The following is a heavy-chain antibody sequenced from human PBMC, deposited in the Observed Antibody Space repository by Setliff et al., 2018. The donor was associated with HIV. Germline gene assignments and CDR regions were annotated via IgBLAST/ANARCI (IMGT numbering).Heavy chain of an antibody. CDR3: ARDGKRDDAFDI. J-gene: IGHJ3*02. V-gene: IGHV1-8*02. CDR1: GYTFTNYD. Sequence: ASVKVSCKASGYTFTNYDINWVRQAPGQGLEWMGWMNPNSANTGYAPNVQGRVTMTRDTSTSTVYMELSSLRSEDTAVYYCARDGKRDDAFDIWGQGTMVTVSS. CDR2: MNPNSANT.